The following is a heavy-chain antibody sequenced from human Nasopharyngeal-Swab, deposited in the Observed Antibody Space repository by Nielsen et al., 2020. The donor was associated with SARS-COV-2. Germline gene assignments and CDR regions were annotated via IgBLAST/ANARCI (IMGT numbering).Heavy chain of an antibody. Sequence: GESLKISCAASGFTFSSYSMSWLRQAPGKGLEWVSTITGNGDTTYYADSVKGRFTISRDNSEKTVYLQMNSLRAEDTALYHCARPLSRDSTWTTEANWFDPWGQGTLVTVSS. D-gene: IGHD6-13*01. V-gene: IGHV3-23*01. CDR3: ARPLSRDSTWTTEANWFDP. J-gene: IGHJ5*02. CDR2: ITGNGDTT. CDR1: GFTFSSYS.